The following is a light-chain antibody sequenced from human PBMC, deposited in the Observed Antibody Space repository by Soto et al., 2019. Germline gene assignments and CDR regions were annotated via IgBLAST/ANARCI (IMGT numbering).Light chain of an antibody. V-gene: IGKV3-15*01. CDR2: FAS. Sequence: LVMTQSPATLSESPWEKSTLSCRASKTVYNTLAWYQQKPGQAHRLLVYFASTRAAGIPARFSGSGSGTEFSLTISSLQSEDFALYYCQQYTAWPLTFGGGTKVETK. CDR3: QQYTAWPLT. J-gene: IGKJ4*01. CDR1: KTVYNT.